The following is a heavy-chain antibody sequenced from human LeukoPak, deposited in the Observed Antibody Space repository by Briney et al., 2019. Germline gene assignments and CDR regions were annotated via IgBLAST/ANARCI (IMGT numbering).Heavy chain of an antibody. CDR1: GGSISSYY. J-gene: IGHJ4*02. CDR3: ARSLSGIAAAVTFDY. Sequence: PSETLSLTCTVSGGSISSYYWSWIRQPAGKGLEWIGRIYTSGSTNYNPSLKSRVTMSVDTSKNQFSLKLTSVTAADTAVYYCARSLSGIAAAVTFDYWGQRTLVTVSS. CDR2: IYTSGST. D-gene: IGHD6-13*01. V-gene: IGHV4-4*07.